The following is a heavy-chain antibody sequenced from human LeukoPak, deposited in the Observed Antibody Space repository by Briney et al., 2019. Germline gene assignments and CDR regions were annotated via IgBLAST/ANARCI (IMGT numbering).Heavy chain of an antibody. CDR2: ISYDGSDK. J-gene: IGHJ3*02. CDR3: AKDFGEAAFDI. CDR1: GFTFSTYD. V-gene: IGHV3-30*18. D-gene: IGHD3-10*01. Sequence: GGSLRLSCAASGFTFSTYDMHWVRQAPGKGLGWVAIISYDGSDKYYADSVKGRFTISRDNSKNTLYLQMNSLRAEDTAVYYCAKDFGEAAFDIWGQGTMVTVSS.